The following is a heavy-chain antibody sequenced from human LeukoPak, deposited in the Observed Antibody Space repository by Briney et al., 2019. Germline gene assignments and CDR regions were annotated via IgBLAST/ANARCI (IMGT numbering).Heavy chain of an antibody. Sequence: QPGGSLRLSCAASGFTFSSYGMHWVGQAPGKGLEWVAFIRFDGSNKYYADSVKGRFTISRDNSKNTLYLQMNSLRAEDTAVYYCTLWFGELFLPYFDYWGQGTLVTVSS. CDR2: IRFDGSNK. J-gene: IGHJ4*02. CDR3: TLWFGELFLPYFDY. D-gene: IGHD3-10*01. V-gene: IGHV3-30*02. CDR1: GFTFSSYG.